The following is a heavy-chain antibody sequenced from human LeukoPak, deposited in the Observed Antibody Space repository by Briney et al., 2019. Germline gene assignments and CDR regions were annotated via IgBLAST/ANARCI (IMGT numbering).Heavy chain of an antibody. D-gene: IGHD3-3*01. CDR1: GFTFSSYS. J-gene: IGHJ4*02. Sequence: GGSLRLSCAASGFTFSSYSMNWVRQAPGKGLEWVSYISSSSSTIYYADSVKGRFTISRDNAKNSLYLQMNSLRAEDTAVYFCVRDASRITIFGVVPFDYWGQGTLVTVSS. CDR3: VRDASRITIFGVVPFDY. V-gene: IGHV3-48*04. CDR2: ISSSSSTI.